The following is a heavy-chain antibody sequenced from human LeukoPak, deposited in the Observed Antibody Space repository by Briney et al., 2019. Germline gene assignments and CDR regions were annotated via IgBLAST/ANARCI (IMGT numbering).Heavy chain of an antibody. CDR3: ARVRYGDYVFDY. V-gene: IGHV4-30-2*01. D-gene: IGHD4-17*01. CDR1: GGSISSGGYS. Sequence: SQTLSLTCAVSGGSISSGGYSWSWIRQPPGKGLEWIGYIYHSGSTYYNPSLKSRVTISVDRSKNQFSLKLSSVTAADTAVYYCARVRYGDYVFDYWGQGVLVTVSS. J-gene: IGHJ4*02. CDR2: IYHSGST.